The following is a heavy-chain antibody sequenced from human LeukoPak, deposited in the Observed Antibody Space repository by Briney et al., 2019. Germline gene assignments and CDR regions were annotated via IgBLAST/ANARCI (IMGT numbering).Heavy chain of an antibody. CDR2: IYYSGST. J-gene: IGHJ4*02. Sequence: SETLSLTCTVSGGSISSGDYYWSWVRQPPGKGLEWIGYIYYSGSTYYNPSLKSRVTISVDTSKNQFSLKLSSVTAADTAVYYCASITMVRGVNYWGQGTLVTVSS. CDR3: ASITMVRGVNY. D-gene: IGHD3-10*01. V-gene: IGHV4-30-4*08. CDR1: GGSISSGDYY.